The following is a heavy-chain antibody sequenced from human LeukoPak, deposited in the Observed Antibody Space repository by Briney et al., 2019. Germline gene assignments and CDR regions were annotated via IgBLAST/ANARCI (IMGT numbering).Heavy chain of an antibody. D-gene: IGHD3-10*01. Sequence: SETLSLTCNVSGYSIFTDYFWGWLRQPPGKGLEWIGSIYHTGSTFYNPSLKSRVTISIDTSKNQFYLNLSSVTAADTAVYYCARRYYYNLGSFPFDFWGQGTLVTVSS. V-gene: IGHV4-38-2*02. CDR1: GYSIFTDYF. CDR2: IYHTGST. J-gene: IGHJ4*02. CDR3: ARRYYYNLGSFPFDF.